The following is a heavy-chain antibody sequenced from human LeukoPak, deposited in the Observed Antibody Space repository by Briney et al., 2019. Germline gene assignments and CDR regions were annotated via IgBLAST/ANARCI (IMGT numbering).Heavy chain of an antibody. CDR2: RSAYNGNT. J-gene: IGHJ4*02. CDR1: GYTFTNYG. D-gene: IGHD6-13*01. CDR3: ARDHSSSCQLFDY. V-gene: IGHV1-18*01. Sequence: VASVKISCKASGYTFTNYGITWVRQAPGQGLEWMGWRSAYNGNTKYAQTLQGRVTTTTDTSTSTAYMELRSLRSDDTAVYYCARDHSSSCQLFDYWGQGTLVTVSS.